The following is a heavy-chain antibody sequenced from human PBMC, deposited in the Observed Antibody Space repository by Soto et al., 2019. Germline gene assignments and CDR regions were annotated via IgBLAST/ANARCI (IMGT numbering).Heavy chain of an antibody. J-gene: IGHJ5*02. Sequence: PGGSLRLSCAASGFTFSIYWMSWVRQAPGKGLEWVANIKPDGSEENYVDSVKGRFAISRDNAKKSVYLQMNTLRAEDTAVYYCAREEGKYCSSTSCFFRFDPWGQGTLVTVSS. D-gene: IGHD2-2*01. CDR2: IKPDGSEE. CDR3: AREEGKYCSSTSCFFRFDP. CDR1: GFTFSIYW. V-gene: IGHV3-7*01.